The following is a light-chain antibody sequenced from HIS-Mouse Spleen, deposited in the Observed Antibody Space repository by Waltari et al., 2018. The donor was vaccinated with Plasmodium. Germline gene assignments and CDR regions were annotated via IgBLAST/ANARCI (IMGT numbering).Light chain of an antibody. V-gene: IGKV4-1*01. CDR1: QSVLYSSNNKNY. CDR2: WAS. Sequence: DIVMTQSPDSLAVSPGERAPINCKSSQSVLYSSNNKNYLAWYQQKPGQPPKLLIYWASTRESGFPDRFSGSGSGTDFTLTISSLQAEDVAVYYCQQYYSTPYTFGQGTKLEIK. J-gene: IGKJ2*01. CDR3: QQYYSTPYT.